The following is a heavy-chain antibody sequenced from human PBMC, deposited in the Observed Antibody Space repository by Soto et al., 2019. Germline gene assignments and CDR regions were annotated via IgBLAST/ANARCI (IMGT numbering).Heavy chain of an antibody. J-gene: IGHJ4*02. CDR3: AKWGHCSGGSCYAPFDY. CDR1: GFTFSTHG. V-gene: IGHV3-30*18. CDR2: ISYDGSHK. Sequence: GGSLRLSCAASGFTFSTHGMHWVRQAPGKGLEWVALISYDGSHKYYADPVKGRFTISRDNSKNTLFVQMNSLRAEDTAVYYCAKWGHCSGGSCYAPFDYWGQGTLVTVSS. D-gene: IGHD2-15*01.